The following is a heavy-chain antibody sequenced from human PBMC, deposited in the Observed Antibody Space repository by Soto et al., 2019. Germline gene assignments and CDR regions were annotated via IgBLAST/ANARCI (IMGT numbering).Heavy chain of an antibody. CDR1: GGAIISGGYY. Sequence: SESLWLSGVVGGGAIISGGYYWSWIRQPPGKGLERIGPIYHSGSTYYSPSLKSRAGISVDSSKIQVSLKLTSVTAADTAVYCCARILMNYYRLDYSGQGALDTVSS. CDR3: ARILMNYYRLDY. D-gene: IGHD3-10*01. CDR2: IYHSGST. V-gene: IGHV4-30-4*01. J-gene: IGHJ4*02.